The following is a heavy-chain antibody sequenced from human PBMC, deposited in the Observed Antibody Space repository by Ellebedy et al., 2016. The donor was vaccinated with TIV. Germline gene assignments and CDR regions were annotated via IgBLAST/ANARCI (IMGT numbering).Heavy chain of an antibody. D-gene: IGHD6-19*01. CDR2: INHSGST. Sequence: MPSETLSLTCTVSGGSISSYYWSWIRQPPGKGLEWIGEINHSGSTNYNPSLKSRVTISVDTSKNQFSLKLSSVTAADTAVYYCARGGYSSGWYHKAFDIWGQGTMVTVSS. CDR3: ARGGYSSGWYHKAFDI. V-gene: IGHV4-34*01. J-gene: IGHJ3*02. CDR1: GGSISSYY.